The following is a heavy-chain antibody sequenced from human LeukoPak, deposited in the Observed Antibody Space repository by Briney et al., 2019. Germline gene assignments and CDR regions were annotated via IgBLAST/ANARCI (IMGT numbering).Heavy chain of an antibody. CDR1: GFTFSSYG. V-gene: IGHV3-30*18. Sequence: PGGSLRLSCAASGFTFSSYGMHWVRQAPGKGLEWVAVISYDGSNKYYADSVKGRFTISRDSSKNTLYLQMNSLRAEDTAVYYCAKDRLIGSSGAFDYWGQGTLVTVSS. CDR3: AKDRLIGSSGAFDY. D-gene: IGHD6-13*01. J-gene: IGHJ4*02. CDR2: ISYDGSNK.